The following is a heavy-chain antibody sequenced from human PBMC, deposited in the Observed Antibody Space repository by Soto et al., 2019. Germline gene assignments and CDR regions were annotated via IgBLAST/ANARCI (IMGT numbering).Heavy chain of an antibody. Sequence: LQLQESGPGLVKPSETLSLTCTVSGGSISSSSYYWGWIRQPPGKGLEWIGSIYYSGSTYYNPSLKSRVTISVDTSKNQFSLKLSSVTAADTAVYYVVAGTDYYYGMDVWGQGTTVTVSS. D-gene: IGHD6-19*01. CDR1: GGSISSSSYY. CDR2: IYYSGST. V-gene: IGHV4-39*01. CDR3: VAGTDYYYGMDV. J-gene: IGHJ6*02.